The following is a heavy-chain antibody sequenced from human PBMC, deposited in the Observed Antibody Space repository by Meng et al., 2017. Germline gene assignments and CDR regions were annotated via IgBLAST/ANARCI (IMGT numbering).Heavy chain of an antibody. CDR1: GFTFSSYW. CDR3: ARENRLRYFDWLPGY. J-gene: IGHJ4*02. V-gene: IGHV3-7*01. CDR2: IKQDGSEK. D-gene: IGHD3-9*01. Sequence: GESLKISCAASGFTFSSYWMSWVRQAPGKGLEWVANIKQDGSEKYYVDSVKGRFTISRDNAKNSLYLQMNSLRAEDTAVYYCARENRLRYFDWLPGYWGQGTLVTVXS.